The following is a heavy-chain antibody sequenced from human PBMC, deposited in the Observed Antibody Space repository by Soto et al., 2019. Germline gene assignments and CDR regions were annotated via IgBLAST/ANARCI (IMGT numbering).Heavy chain of an antibody. CDR1: GFTFGDND. Sequence: QVQLVESGGGLVKPGGSLRLSCVVSGFTFGDNDMNWIRQAPGKGLEWVSYISSSGSTISYADSVKGRFTISRDNAKNSMFLQMNSLRAEDTGVYYCARGHRCIAGVGRRESAFDIWGQGTMVTVSS. CDR3: ARGHRCIAGVGRRESAFDI. J-gene: IGHJ3*02. D-gene: IGHD6-13*01. CDR2: ISSSGSTI. V-gene: IGHV3-11*01.